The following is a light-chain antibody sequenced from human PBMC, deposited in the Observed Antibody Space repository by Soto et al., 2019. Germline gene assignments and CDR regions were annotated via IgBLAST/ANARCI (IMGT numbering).Light chain of an antibody. CDR1: QSISSY. V-gene: IGKV3-11*01. Sequence: EIVLTQSPATLSLSPGERATLSCRAGQSISSYLAWYQQKPDQAPRLLIYDASNRATGIPARFSGSGSGTDFTLTLSSLEPEDFAVYYCHQRSTWPFTFGPGTKVDIK. CDR2: DAS. CDR3: HQRSTWPFT. J-gene: IGKJ3*01.